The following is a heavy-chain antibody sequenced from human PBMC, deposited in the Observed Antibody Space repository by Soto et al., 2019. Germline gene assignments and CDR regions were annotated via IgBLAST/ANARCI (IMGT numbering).Heavy chain of an antibody. CDR3: ARDQDRIVPGETGP. CDR1: GGTFSSYA. Sequence: WASVKVSCKASGGTFSSYAISWVRQAPGQGLEWMGGIIPIFGTANYAQKFQGRVTITADESTSTAYMELSSLRSEDTAVYYCARDQDRIVPGETGPWGQGTLVTVSS. D-gene: IGHD2-15*01. V-gene: IGHV1-69*13. CDR2: IIPIFGTA. J-gene: IGHJ5*02.